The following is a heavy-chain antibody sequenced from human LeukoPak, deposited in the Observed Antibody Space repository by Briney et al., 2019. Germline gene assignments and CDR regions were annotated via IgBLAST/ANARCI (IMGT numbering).Heavy chain of an antibody. Sequence: GGSLRLSCAASGFTFSNYAMTWVRQAPGKGLEWVSTISGSGDSTYYADSLKGRFTISRDESKNTLYLQMNSLRAEDTAVYYCARADKKYYDFWSGYSDSGYYFDYWGQGTLVTVSS. CDR1: GFTFSNYA. D-gene: IGHD3-3*01. V-gene: IGHV3-23*01. J-gene: IGHJ4*02. CDR3: ARADKKYYDFWSGYSDSGYYFDY. CDR2: ISGSGDST.